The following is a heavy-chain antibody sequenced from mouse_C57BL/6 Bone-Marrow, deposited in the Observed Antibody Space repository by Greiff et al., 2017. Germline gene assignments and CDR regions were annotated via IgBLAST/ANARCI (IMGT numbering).Heavy chain of an antibody. CDR1: GYTFTDYY. CDR3: ARDGYD. Sequence: QVQLQQSGAELVRPGASVKLSCKASGYTFTDYYINWVKQRPGQGLEWIARIYPGSGNTYYNEKFKGKATLTAEKSSSTAYMQLSSLTSEDSAVYFCARDGYDWGQGTLVTVSA. CDR2: IYPGSGNT. J-gene: IGHJ3*01. V-gene: IGHV1-76*01. D-gene: IGHD2-2*01.